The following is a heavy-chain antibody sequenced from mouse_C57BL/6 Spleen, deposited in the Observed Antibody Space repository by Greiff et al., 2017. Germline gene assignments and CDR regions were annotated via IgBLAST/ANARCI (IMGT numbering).Heavy chain of an antibody. CDR1: GYTFTSYW. Sequence: VQVVESGAELAKPGASVKLSYKASGYTFTSYWMHWVKQRPGQGLEWIGYINPSSGYTKYNQKFKDKATLTADKSSSTAYMQLSSLTYEDSAVYYCARPYYYGSSTGSWFAYWGQGTLVTVSA. D-gene: IGHD1-1*01. CDR2: INPSSGYT. V-gene: IGHV1-7*01. J-gene: IGHJ3*01. CDR3: ARPYYYGSSTGSWFAY.